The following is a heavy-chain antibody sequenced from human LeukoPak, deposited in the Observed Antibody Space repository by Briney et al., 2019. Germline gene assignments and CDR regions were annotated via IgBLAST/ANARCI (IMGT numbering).Heavy chain of an antibody. CDR3: ARGGTVTTYYFDY. Sequence: SETLSLTCAVYGGSFGNYYWGWIRQPPGKGLEWIGEINHSGNTNYNPSLKSRVTTPIDTSKNQFSLQLSSVTAADTAVYYCARGGTVTTYYFDYWGQGTLVTVSS. V-gene: IGHV4-34*01. J-gene: IGHJ4*02. CDR2: INHSGNT. D-gene: IGHD4-17*01. CDR1: GGSFGNYY.